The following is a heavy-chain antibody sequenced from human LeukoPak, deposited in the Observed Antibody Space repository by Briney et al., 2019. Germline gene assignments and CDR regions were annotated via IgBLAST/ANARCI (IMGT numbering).Heavy chain of an antibody. CDR1: GGSISSYY. CDR2: IYYSGST. D-gene: IGHD2-2*02. J-gene: IGHJ5*02. CDR3: AREDIVVVPAAIRPTNWFDP. Sequence: SETLSLTCTVSGGSISSYYWSWIRQPPGKGLEWIGYIYYSGSTNYNPSLKSRVTMSVDTSKNQFSLKLSSVTAADTAVYYCAREDIVVVPAAIRPTNWFDPWGQGTLVTVSS. V-gene: IGHV4-59*12.